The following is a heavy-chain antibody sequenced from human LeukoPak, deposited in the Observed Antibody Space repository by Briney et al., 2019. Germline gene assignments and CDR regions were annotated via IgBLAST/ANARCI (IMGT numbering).Heavy chain of an antibody. CDR3: ARGWRTGIDC. CDR1: GGSISSGGYY. V-gene: IGHV4-31*03. D-gene: IGHD1-14*01. Sequence: PSETLSLTCTVSGGSISSGGYYWSWIRQHPGKGLEWIGYIYYSGSTYYNPSLKSRVTISVDTSKNQFSLKLSSVTTADTAVYYCARGWRTGIDCWGQGTLVTVSS. J-gene: IGHJ4*02. CDR2: IYYSGST.